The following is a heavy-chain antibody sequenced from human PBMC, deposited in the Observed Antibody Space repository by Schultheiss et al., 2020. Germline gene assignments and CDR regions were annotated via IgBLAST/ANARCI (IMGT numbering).Heavy chain of an antibody. V-gene: IGHV4-61*02. Sequence: SETLSLTCTVSGGSISSGSYYWSWIRQPAGKGLEWIGRMYTSGSINYNPSLKSRVTISLDTSKNQFSLKLSSVTAADTAVYYCARDRGGSSQIDYWGQGTLVTVSS. CDR1: GGSISSGSYY. J-gene: IGHJ4*02. CDR3: ARDRGGSSQIDY. CDR2: MYTSGSI. D-gene: IGHD1-26*01.